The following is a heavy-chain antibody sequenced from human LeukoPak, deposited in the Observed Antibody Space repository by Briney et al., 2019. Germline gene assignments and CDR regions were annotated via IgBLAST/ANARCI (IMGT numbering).Heavy chain of an antibody. CDR3: ARLDRLLWFGELLAPFDY. CDR1: GFTFSSYS. J-gene: IGHJ4*02. CDR2: ISSSSSYI. V-gene: IGHV3-21*01. D-gene: IGHD3-10*01. Sequence: GGSLRLSCAASGFTFSSYSMNWVRQAPGKGLEWVSSISSSSSYIYYADSVKGRFTISRDNAKNSLYLQMNSLRAEDTAVYYCARLDRLLWFGELLAPFDYWGQGTLVTASS.